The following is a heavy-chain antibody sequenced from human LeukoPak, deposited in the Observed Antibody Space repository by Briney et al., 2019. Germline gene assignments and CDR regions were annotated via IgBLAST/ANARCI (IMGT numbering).Heavy chain of an antibody. Sequence: SETLSLTCTVSGGSISSSSYYWGWIRQPPGKGLEWIGSIYYSGGTYYNPSLKSRVTISVDTSKNQFSLKLSSVTAADTAVYYCAGWYYDSSGYFTDAFDIWGQGTMVTVSS. CDR3: AGWYYDSSGYFTDAFDI. D-gene: IGHD3-22*01. V-gene: IGHV4-39*07. CDR1: GGSISSSSYY. J-gene: IGHJ3*02. CDR2: IYYSGGT.